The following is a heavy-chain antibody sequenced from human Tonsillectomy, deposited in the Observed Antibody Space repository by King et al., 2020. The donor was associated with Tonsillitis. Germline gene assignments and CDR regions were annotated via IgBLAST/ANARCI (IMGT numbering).Heavy chain of an antibody. J-gene: IGHJ2*01. V-gene: IGHV3-30*18. CDR3: AEDGIGLSDWYCDL. D-gene: IGHD3-16*02. CDR1: GFMFSNNG. CDR2: IAYDASYE. Sequence: VQLVESGGGVVQPGRSLRLSCAASGFMFSNNGMHWVRQAPGKGLEWVALIAYDASYENYADSVKGRFTISRDNSKNTLYLEMNSLRVEDTAVYYGAEDGIGLSDWYCDLGGRGTLVTGSS.